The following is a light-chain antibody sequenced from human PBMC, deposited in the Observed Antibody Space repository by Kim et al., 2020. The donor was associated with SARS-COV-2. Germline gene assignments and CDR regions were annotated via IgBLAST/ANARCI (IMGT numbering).Light chain of an antibody. Sequence: DIQMTQSPSSLSASVGDRVTITCQAGQDVTNNLNWYQQKPGKAPKLLIYDASHLQTGVPSRFSGSGSGTDLVLTISSLQPEDIGTYYCQHETTFGQGTKVDIK. CDR1: QDVTNN. J-gene: IGKJ1*01. V-gene: IGKV1-33*01. CDR3: QHETT. CDR2: DAS.